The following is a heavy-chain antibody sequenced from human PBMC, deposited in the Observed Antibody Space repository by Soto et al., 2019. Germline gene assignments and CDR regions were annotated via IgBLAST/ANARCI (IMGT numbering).Heavy chain of an antibody. D-gene: IGHD3-3*01. Sequence: GGSLRLSCAASGFTFSDHYMDWVRQAPGKGLGWVGRTRNKANSYTTQYAASVKGRFTISRDDSKKSPYLKMNSMKTDDTTVDYCARLLLDFWSGYHDYWGQGTLVTVSS. CDR1: GFTFSDHY. V-gene: IGHV3-72*01. J-gene: IGHJ4*02. CDR2: TRNKANSYTT. CDR3: ARLLLDFWSGYHDY.